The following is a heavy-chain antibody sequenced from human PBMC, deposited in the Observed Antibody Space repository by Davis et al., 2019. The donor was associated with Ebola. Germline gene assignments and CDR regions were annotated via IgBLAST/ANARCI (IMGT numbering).Heavy chain of an antibody. CDR1: GFTFSTYA. V-gene: IGHV3-23*01. CDR3: ATRDTSSNCFGFYP. J-gene: IGHJ5*02. CDR2: IGTSSDP. Sequence: PGGSLRLSCAASGFTFSTYAMSWVHQAPGKGLEWVSTIGTSSDPYYADSVRGRLTISRDNFKNTVYLQMDSLRADDTAVYYCATRDTSSNCFGFYPWGQGTLVTVSS. D-gene: IGHD6-13*01.